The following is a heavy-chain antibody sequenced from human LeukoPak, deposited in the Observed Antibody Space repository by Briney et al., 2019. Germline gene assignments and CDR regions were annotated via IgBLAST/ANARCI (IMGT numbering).Heavy chain of an antibody. CDR1: GFTFSSYG. V-gene: IGHV3-33*01. Sequence: GGSLRLSCAASGFTFSSYGMHWVRQAPGKGLEWVAVIWYDGSNKYYADSVKGRFTISRGNSKNTLFLQMNRLRAEDTAVYYCAGRRVLDASFDYWGQGTLVTVSS. CDR2: IWYDGSNK. D-gene: IGHD3-16*01. CDR3: AGRRVLDASFDY. J-gene: IGHJ4*02.